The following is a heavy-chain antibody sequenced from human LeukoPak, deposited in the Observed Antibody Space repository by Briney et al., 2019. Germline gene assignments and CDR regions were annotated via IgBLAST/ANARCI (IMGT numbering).Heavy chain of an antibody. Sequence: PGGSLRLSCAASGFTFSSYWMSWVRQAPGKGLEWVANIKQDGSEKYYVDSVKGRFTISRDNAKNSLYLQMNSLRAKDTAVYYCARVGSRRGSGGSCYKYWGQGTLVTVSS. CDR2: IKQDGSEK. CDR1: GFTFSSYW. CDR3: ARVGSRRGSGGSCYKY. D-gene: IGHD2-15*01. J-gene: IGHJ4*02. V-gene: IGHV3-7*01.